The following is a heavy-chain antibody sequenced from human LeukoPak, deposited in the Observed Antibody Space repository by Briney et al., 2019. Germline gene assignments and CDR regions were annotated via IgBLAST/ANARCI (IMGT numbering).Heavy chain of an antibody. CDR3: AKRGTTVTTNWFDP. CDR1: GFTFSSYA. CDR2: ISGSGYST. Sequence: GGSLRLSCAASGFTFSSYAMSWVRQAPGKGLEWVSAISGSGYSTYYADSVKGRFTISRDNSKNALYLQMNSLRAGDTAVDYCAKRGTTVTTNWFDPWGQGTLVTVSS. V-gene: IGHV3-23*01. D-gene: IGHD4-11*01. J-gene: IGHJ5*02.